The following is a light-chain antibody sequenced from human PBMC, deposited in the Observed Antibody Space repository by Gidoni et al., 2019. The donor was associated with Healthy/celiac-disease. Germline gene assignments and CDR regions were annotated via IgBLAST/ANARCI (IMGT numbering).Light chain of an antibody. CDR2: AAS. CDR3: QQSYNTPPT. J-gene: IGKJ1*01. Sequence: DIQMTQSPSSLSASVGDRVTITCRASQSISSYLNWYQQKPGKAPKLLIYAASSLQSGVPLRFSGSGFGTDFTLTISSLQPEDFATYYCQQSYNTPPTFSQGTKVEIK. V-gene: IGKV1-39*01. CDR1: QSISSY.